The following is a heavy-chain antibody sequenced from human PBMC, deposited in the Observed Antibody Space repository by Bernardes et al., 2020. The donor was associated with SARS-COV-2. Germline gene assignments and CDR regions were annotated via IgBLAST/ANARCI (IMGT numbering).Heavy chain of an antibody. CDR3: ARVKSLIYDY. Sequence: GGSLRLSCAASGFTFSSYAMHWVRQAPGKGLEYVSAIRSNGGSTYYANSVKGRFTISRDNSKNTLYLQMGSLRAEDMAVYYCARVKSLIYDYWGQGTLVTVSS. D-gene: IGHD2-8*01. J-gene: IGHJ4*02. V-gene: IGHV3-64*01. CDR1: GFTFSSYA. CDR2: IRSNGGST.